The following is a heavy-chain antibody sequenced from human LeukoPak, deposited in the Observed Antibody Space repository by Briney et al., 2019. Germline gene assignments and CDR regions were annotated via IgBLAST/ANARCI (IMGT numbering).Heavy chain of an antibody. D-gene: IGHD1-1*01. V-gene: IGHV7-4-1*02. J-gene: IGHJ4*02. CDR1: GYTFTTYA. CDR3: ARVGATSNTTLDYFDY. Sequence: GASEKVSCKASGYTFTTYAMNWVRQAPGQGLEWMGWINTNTGNPTYAQDFRGRFVFSLDTSVSTAFLQINSLKTEDTAVYFCARVGATSNTTLDYFDYWGQGTLVTVSS. CDR2: INTNTGNP.